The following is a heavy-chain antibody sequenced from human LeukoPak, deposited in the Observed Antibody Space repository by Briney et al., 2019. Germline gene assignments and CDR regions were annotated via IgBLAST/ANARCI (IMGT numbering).Heavy chain of an antibody. CDR1: GGTFRNHA. J-gene: IGHJ4*02. CDR3: ARPLTYYYETTDYPRPHFFDY. CDR2: TIPFFNTP. V-gene: IGHV1-69*01. Sequence: GASVKVSCKASGGTFRNHAISWLRQAPGQGLEWMGGTIPFFNTPYYAQKFQGRVAISADESTNTAYMELSSLRSEDTAVYFCARPLTYYYETTDYPRPHFFDYWGQGTLVTVSS. D-gene: IGHD3-3*01.